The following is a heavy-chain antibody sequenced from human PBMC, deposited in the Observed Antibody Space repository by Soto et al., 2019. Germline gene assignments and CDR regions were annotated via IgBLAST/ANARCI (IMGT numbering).Heavy chain of an antibody. Sequence: QLQLQESGSGLVKPSQTLSLTCAVSGGSISSGGYSWSWIRQPPGKGLEWIGYIYHSGSTYYNPSLKSRVTISVDRSKNQFSLKLSSVTAADTAVYYCARDGGYCSGGSCYSNWFDPWGQGTLVTVSS. V-gene: IGHV4-30-2*01. J-gene: IGHJ5*02. D-gene: IGHD2-15*01. CDR1: GGSISSGGYS. CDR2: IYHSGST. CDR3: ARDGGYCSGGSCYSNWFDP.